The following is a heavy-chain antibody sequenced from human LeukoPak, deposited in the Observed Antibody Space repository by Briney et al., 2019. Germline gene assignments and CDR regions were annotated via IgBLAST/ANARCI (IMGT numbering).Heavy chain of an antibody. CDR2: IYSGGST. CDR3: AKNTEHTYGTGGDY. CDR1: GFNVRYNY. J-gene: IGHJ4*02. D-gene: IGHD3-10*01. V-gene: IGHV3-53*01. Sequence: AGGALRLFCSSSGFNVRYNYMGWVRPGPRHGVDWVSVIYSGGSTYYADSVKGRFTISRDNSKNTVYLQMNSLRAEDTAVYYCAKNTEHTYGTGGDYWGQGTLVTVSS.